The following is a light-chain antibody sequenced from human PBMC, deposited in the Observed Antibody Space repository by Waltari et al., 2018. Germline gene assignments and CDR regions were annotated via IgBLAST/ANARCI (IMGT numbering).Light chain of an antibody. CDR1: QSVLYNSNNKNY. CDR2: WAS. J-gene: IGKJ2*01. Sequence: DIVMTQSPASLPVSLGERAPINCKSSQSVLYNSNNKNYLAWYQQRPGQPPKLLIYWASTRESGVPDRFSGSGSGTDFTLTITSLQAEDVAVYYCQQYLSRPDTFGQGTKLEIK. V-gene: IGKV4-1*01. CDR3: QQYLSRPDT.